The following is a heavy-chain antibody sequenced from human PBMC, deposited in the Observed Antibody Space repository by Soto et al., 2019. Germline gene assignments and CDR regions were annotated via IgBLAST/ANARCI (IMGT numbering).Heavy chain of an antibody. CDR3: ASRKSSPYFDY. D-gene: IGHD3-10*01. CDR2: IYYSGST. CDR1: GGYIVGSCYY. Sequence: TKSLTCSVSGGYIVGSCYYCVWIRQPPGKGLEWIGYIYYSGSTYYNPSLKSRVTISVDTSKNQFSLKLSSVTAADTAVYYCASRKSSPYFDYWGQGTLVTVSS. J-gene: IGHJ4*02. V-gene: IGHV4-30-4*08.